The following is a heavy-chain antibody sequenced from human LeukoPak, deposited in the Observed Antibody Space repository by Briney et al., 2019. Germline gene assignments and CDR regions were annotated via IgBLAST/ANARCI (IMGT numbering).Heavy chain of an antibody. CDR3: ARDPLQYSSGWYYVSAGSGFDP. D-gene: IGHD6-19*01. J-gene: IGHJ5*02. Sequence: GASVKVSCKASGYTFTGYYMHWVRQAPGQGLEWMGWINPNSGATNYAQKFQGRVTMTRDTSISTAYMELSRLRSDDTAVYYCARDPLQYSSGWYYVSAGSGFDPWGQGTLVTVSS. CDR1: GYTFTGYY. CDR2: INPNSGAT. V-gene: IGHV1-2*02.